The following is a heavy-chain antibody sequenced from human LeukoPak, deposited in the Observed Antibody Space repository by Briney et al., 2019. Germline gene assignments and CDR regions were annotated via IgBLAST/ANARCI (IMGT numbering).Heavy chain of an antibody. J-gene: IGHJ4*02. V-gene: IGHV3-15*01. CDR2: IKTKTDGGAT. CDR1: GVTFSNAL. CDR3: STEAYYYDSGAIKYFDY. D-gene: IGHD3-22*01. Sequence: RGSLRLSCSASGVTFSNALMSWGRQAAGKRLEWVGRIKTKTDGGATHYAAPVKGRCTISRDDSKYTLYLQMHSLKTEDTAVYYCSTEAYYYDSGAIKYFDYWGQGTLVTVSS.